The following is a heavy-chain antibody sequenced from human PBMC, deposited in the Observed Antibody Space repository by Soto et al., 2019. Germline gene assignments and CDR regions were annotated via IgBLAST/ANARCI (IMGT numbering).Heavy chain of an antibody. V-gene: IGHV2-5*01. CDR3: AHRRSPGYFDY. Sequence: SGPTLVNPAQTVTLSCTFSGFSLSTHRVGVGWIRQPPGKALEWLALIYWNDDKRYSPSLNSRLTITKDTSKNQVVLTVTNMDPVGTATYYCAHRRSPGYFDYWGQGALVTVSS. D-gene: IGHD2-15*01. J-gene: IGHJ4*02. CDR2: IYWNDDK. CDR1: GFSLSTHRVG.